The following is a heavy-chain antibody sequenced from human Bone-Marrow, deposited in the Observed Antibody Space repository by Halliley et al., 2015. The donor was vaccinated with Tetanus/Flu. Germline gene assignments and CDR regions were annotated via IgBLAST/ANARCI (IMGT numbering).Heavy chain of an antibody. V-gene: IGHV4-31*02. CDR3: ARSVVVIAPHYWYFDL. J-gene: IGHJ2*01. D-gene: IGHD2-15*01. Sequence: YIFFSGGTYYNPALKSGVSISEDASKTQFSLKVYSVTAADTAVYYCARSVVVIAPHYWYFDLWGRGTQVTVSS. CDR2: IFFSGGT.